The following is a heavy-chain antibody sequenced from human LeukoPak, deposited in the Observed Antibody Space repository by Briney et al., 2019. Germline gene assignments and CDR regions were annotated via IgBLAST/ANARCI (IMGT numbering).Heavy chain of an antibody. J-gene: IGHJ4*02. CDR2: ISSSGDRT. CDR1: AFTFSTYA. CDR3: AVRTRGSYFDY. Sequence: GRSLRPACAGSAFTFSTYAMSWVRQAPGKGLEWVSGISSSGDRTFYRDSVKGRFTIYRDNSKNTLYLQLNSLRAEDTAAYHCAVRTRGSYFDYWGQGALVTVS. D-gene: IGHD1-26*01. V-gene: IGHV3-23*01.